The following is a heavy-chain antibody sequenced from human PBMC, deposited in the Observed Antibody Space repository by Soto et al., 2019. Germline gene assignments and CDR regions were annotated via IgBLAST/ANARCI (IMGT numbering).Heavy chain of an antibody. J-gene: IGHJ6*02. V-gene: IGHV3-30-3*01. CDR2: ISYDGSNK. CDR3: ARDHVRSGSGKAGMDV. Sequence: QVQLVESGGGVVQPGRSLRLSCAASGFTFSSYAMHWVRQAPGKGLEWVAVISYDGSNKYYADSVKGRFTISRDNSKNTLYLQMNSLRAEDTAVYYCARDHVRSGSGKAGMDVWGQGTTVTVSS. D-gene: IGHD3-10*01. CDR1: GFTFSSYA.